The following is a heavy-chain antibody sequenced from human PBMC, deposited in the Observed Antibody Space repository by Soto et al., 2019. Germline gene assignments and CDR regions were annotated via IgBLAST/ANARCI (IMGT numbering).Heavy chain of an antibody. D-gene: IGHD6-19*01. CDR2: INHRGST. CDR1: GGSFSGYY. V-gene: IGHV4-34*01. CDR3: ARDSLGIAVLGTGRSKNNWFDP. Sequence: QVQLQQWGAGLLKPSETLSLTCAVYGGSFSGYYWSWIRQPPGKGLGGIGEINHRGSTNYNPSLKSRLTISIDTSKNQFSLKLSSVTAADTAIYYCARDSLGIAVLGTGRSKNNWFDPWGQGTLVTVSS. J-gene: IGHJ5*02.